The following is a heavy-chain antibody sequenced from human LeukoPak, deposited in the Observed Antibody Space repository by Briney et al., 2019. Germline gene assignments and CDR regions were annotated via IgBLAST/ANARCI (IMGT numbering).Heavy chain of an antibody. Sequence: GGSLRLSCTASGFTFGDHSVSGFRQAPGKGLEWVGFIRSKAYGGTAEYAASVKGIFTISRDDSKSVAYLQMDRLKTEDTAVYYCTREIRYFDWFQADYWGQGTLVTVPS. CDR1: GFTFGDHS. D-gene: IGHD3-9*01. V-gene: IGHV3-49*03. CDR2: IRSKAYGGTA. J-gene: IGHJ4*02. CDR3: TREIRYFDWFQADY.